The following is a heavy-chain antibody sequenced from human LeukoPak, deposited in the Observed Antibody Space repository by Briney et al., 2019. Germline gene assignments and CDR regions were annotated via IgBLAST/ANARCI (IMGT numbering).Heavy chain of an antibody. CDR3: ARRAEVYNWNYADAFDI. V-gene: IGHV1-69*05. D-gene: IGHD1-7*01. CDR1: GGTFSSYA. J-gene: IGHJ3*02. Sequence: SVKVSCKASGGTFSSYAISWVRQAPGQGLEWMGRNIPLFGTANYAQKFQGRVTITTDESTSTAYMELSSLRSEDTAVYYCARRAEVYNWNYADAFDIWGQGTMVTVSS. CDR2: NIPLFGTA.